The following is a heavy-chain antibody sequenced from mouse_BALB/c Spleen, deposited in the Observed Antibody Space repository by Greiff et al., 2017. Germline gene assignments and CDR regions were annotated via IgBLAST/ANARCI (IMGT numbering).Heavy chain of an antibody. Sequence: QVQLKQSGAELVRPGVSVKISCKGSGYTFTDYAMHWVKQSHAKSLEWIGVISTYYGDASYNQKFKGKATMTVDKSSSTAYMELARLTSEDSAIYYCARGVYYGSSEGWFAYWGQGTLVTVSA. J-gene: IGHJ3*01. CDR1: GYTFTDYA. CDR3: ARGVYYGSSEGWFAY. CDR2: ISTYYGDA. V-gene: IGHV1S137*01. D-gene: IGHD1-1*01.